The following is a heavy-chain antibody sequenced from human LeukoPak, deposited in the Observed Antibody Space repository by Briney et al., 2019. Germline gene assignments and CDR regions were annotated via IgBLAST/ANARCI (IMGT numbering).Heavy chain of an antibody. CDR3: ARVGENYVWGSYRYDAFDI. Sequence: AASVKVSCKASGGTFSSYAISWVRQAPGQGLEWMGGIIPIFGTANYAQKFQGRVTITADESTRTAYMELSSLRSEDTAVYYCARVGENYVWGSYRYDAFDIWGQGTMVTVSS. D-gene: IGHD3-16*02. CDR2: IIPIFGTA. J-gene: IGHJ3*02. V-gene: IGHV1-69*13. CDR1: GGTFSSYA.